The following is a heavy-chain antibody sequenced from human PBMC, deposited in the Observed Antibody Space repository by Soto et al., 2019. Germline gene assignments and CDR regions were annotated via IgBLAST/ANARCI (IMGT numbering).Heavy chain of an antibody. D-gene: IGHD3-10*01. V-gene: IGHV4-38-2*01. CDR1: GYSISSGYY. J-gene: IGHJ3*02. CDR3: ARASGYYGSGSYWAFDI. Sequence: SETLSLTCAVSGYSISSGYYWGWIRQPPGKGLEWIGSIYHSGSTYYNPSLKSRVTISVDTSKNQFSLKLSSVTAADTAVYYCARASGYYGSGSYWAFDIWGQGTMVTVSS. CDR2: IYHSGST.